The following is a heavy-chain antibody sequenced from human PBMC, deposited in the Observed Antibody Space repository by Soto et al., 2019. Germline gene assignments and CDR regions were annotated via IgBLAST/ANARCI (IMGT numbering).Heavy chain of an antibody. Sequence: QVQLVQSGAEVKKPGASVKVSCKASGYTFTGYYMHWVRQAPGQGLEWMGWINPNSGGTNYAQKCQGWVTMTRDTSISTAYMELSRLRSDDTAVYYCARAPLRGYSTFDYWGQGTLVTVSS. V-gene: IGHV1-2*04. CDR2: INPNSGGT. CDR3: ARAPLRGYSTFDY. D-gene: IGHD5-18*01. J-gene: IGHJ4*02. CDR1: GYTFTGYY.